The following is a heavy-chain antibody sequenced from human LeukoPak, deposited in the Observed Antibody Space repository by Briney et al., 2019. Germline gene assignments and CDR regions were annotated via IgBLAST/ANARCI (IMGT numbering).Heavy chain of an antibody. Sequence: GGSLRLSCAASGFTFSSYSMNWVRQAPGKGLEWVSSISSSSSYIYYADSVKGRFTISRDNAKNSLYLQMNSLRAEDTAVYYCARDLGGRYRGVPDAFDIWGQGTMVTVSS. CDR2: ISSSSSYI. J-gene: IGHJ3*02. CDR3: ARDLGGRYRGVPDAFDI. D-gene: IGHD1-26*01. CDR1: GFTFSSYS. V-gene: IGHV3-21*01.